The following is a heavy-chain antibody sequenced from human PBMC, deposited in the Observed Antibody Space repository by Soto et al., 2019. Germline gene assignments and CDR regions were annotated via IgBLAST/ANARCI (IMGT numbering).Heavy chain of an antibody. J-gene: IGHJ4*02. Sequence: PGGSLRLSCAASGFTFSSYAMSWIRQAPGKGLEWVSAISGSGGSTYYADSVKGRFTISRDNSKNTLYLQMNSLRAEDTAVYYCANPLAAAGTIAYWGQGTLVTVSS. D-gene: IGHD6-13*01. CDR1: GFTFSSYA. CDR2: ISGSGGST. V-gene: IGHV3-23*01. CDR3: ANPLAAAGTIAY.